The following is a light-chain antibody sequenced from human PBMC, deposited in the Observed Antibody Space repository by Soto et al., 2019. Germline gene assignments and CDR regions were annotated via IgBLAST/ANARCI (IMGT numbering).Light chain of an antibody. CDR1: SSNIGAGYD. CDR3: QSYDSSLSAFYV. CDR2: GNS. Sequence: QSVLTQPPSVSGAPGQRVTISCTGSSSNIGAGYDVHWYQQLPGTAPILLIYGNSNRPSGVPDRFSGSKSGSSASLAITGLQAEDEAYYYCQSYDSSLSAFYVFGTGTMVTVL. V-gene: IGLV1-40*01. J-gene: IGLJ1*01.